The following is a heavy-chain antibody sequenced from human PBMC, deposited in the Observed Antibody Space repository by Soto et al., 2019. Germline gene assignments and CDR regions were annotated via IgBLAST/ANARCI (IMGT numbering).Heavy chain of an antibody. Sequence: SVKVSCKACGGTFSSYTISWVRQAPGQGLEWMGRIIPILGIANYAQKFQGRVTITADKSTSTAYMELSSLRSEDTAVYYCARASYDFSHVPDYGAYYYGMDVWGQGTTVTVSS. D-gene: IGHD3-3*01. CDR2: IIPILGIA. V-gene: IGHV1-69*02. CDR1: GGTFSSYT. CDR3: ARASYDFSHVPDYGAYYYGMDV. J-gene: IGHJ6*02.